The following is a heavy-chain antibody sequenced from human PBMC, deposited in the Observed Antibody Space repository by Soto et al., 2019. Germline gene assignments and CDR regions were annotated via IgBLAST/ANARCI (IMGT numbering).Heavy chain of an antibody. CDR3: ARVSATGTRWFDP. Sequence: PSETLSLTCSVSGGSINSGAYYWSWIRHYPGKGREWIGYIHYIGRTYYNPSLESRATISVDTSKKHFSLKLSSVTAADTAVYYCARVSATGTRWFDPWGQGTLVTVSS. CDR1: GGSINSGAYY. J-gene: IGHJ5*02. V-gene: IGHV4-31*03. D-gene: IGHD6-13*01. CDR2: IHYIGRT.